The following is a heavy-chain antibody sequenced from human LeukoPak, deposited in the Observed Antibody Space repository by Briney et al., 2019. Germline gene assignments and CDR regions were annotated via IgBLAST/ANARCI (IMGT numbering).Heavy chain of an antibody. J-gene: IGHJ4*02. CDR2: ISWNSGSI. Sequence: PGGSLRLSCAASGLTFDDYAMHWVRQAPGKGLEWVSGISWNSGSIGYADSVKGRFTISRDNAKNSLYLQMNSLRAEDTALYYCAKVDSSGWDYFDYWGQGTLVTASS. D-gene: IGHD6-19*01. CDR1: GLTFDDYA. CDR3: AKVDSSGWDYFDY. V-gene: IGHV3-9*01.